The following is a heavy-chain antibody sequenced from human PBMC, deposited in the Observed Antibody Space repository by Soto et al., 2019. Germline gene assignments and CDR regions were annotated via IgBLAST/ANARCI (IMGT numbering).Heavy chain of an antibody. CDR3: ARSQGSSTSLEIYYYYYYGMDV. D-gene: IGHD2-2*01. J-gene: IGHJ6*02. Sequence: QVQLVQSGAEVKKPGSSVKVSCKGSGGTFSSYAISWVRQAPGQGLEWMGGIIPISGTANYAQKFQGRVMITADESTSTAYMELSSLRSEDTAVYYCARSQGSSTSLEIYYYYYYGMDVWGQGTTVTVSS. CDR2: IIPISGTA. V-gene: IGHV1-69*01. CDR1: GGTFSSYA.